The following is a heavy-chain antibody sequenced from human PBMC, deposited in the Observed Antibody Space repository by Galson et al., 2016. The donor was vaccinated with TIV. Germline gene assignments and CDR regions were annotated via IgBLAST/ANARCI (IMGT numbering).Heavy chain of an antibody. V-gene: IGHV5-51*01. J-gene: IGHJ4*02. CDR3: ARQSENAYDV. CDR1: GYKFNSYW. D-gene: IGHD3-16*01. Sequence: QSGAEVKKPGESLKISCQSSGYKFNSYWIGWVRQMPGKGPEWVGIIYPGDSDSRKSPSFQGQVTMSVDKSINTAYLQLSSLKASDTAMYYCARQSENAYDVWGQGTLVTVSS. CDR2: IYPGDSDS.